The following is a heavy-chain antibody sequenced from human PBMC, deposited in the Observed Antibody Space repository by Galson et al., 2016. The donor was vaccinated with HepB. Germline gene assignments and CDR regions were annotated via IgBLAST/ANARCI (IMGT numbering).Heavy chain of an antibody. V-gene: IGHV5-51*01. D-gene: IGHD1-26*01. Sequence: QSGAEVKKPGESLKISCKTSGYSFSTYWIGWVRQMPGKGLEWMGFIYPSDSDTRYSPSFQGQVTISADKSITTAYLHWSSLKASDTAMYYCARLVGATTGYYFEYWGQGTLVTVSS. CDR3: ARLVGATTGYYFEY. CDR1: GYSFSTYW. CDR2: IYPSDSDT. J-gene: IGHJ4*02.